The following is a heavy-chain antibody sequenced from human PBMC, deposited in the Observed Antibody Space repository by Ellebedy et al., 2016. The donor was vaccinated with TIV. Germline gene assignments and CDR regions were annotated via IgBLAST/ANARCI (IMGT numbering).Heavy chain of an antibody. CDR3: ARRASYDEYAVQVNPWFDP. V-gene: IGHV3-7*04. Sequence: GESLKISCAASGFTFRSYWITWILHAPVYGLDSLSNIRQEGDEVFYVASVKGRFTISRDNAKNSLILQMNSLRVEDTAVYHCARRASYDEYAVQVNPWFDPWGQGTLVSVS. J-gene: IGHJ5*02. D-gene: IGHD5-12*01. CDR2: IRQEGDEV. CDR1: GFTFRSYW.